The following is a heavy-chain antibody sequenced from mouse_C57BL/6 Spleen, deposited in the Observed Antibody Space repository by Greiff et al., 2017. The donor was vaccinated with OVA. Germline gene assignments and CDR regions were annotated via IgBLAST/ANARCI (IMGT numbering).Heavy chain of an antibody. D-gene: IGHD3-2*02. CDR2: IDPENGDT. J-gene: IGHJ3*01. CDR1: GFNIKDDY. V-gene: IGHV14-4*01. CDR3: TTAQATLSWLAY. Sequence: EVKLVESGAELVRPGASVKLSCTASGFNIKDDYMHWVKQRPEQGLEWIGWIDPENGDTEYASKFQGKATITADTSSNTAYLQLSSLTSEDTAVYYCTTAQATLSWLAYWGQGTLVTVSA.